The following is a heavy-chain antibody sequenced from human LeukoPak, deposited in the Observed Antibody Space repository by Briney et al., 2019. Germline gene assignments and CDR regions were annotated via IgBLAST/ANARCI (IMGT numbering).Heavy chain of an antibody. Sequence: PGGSLRLSCAASGFTFSSYAMHWVRQAPGKGLEWVAVISYDGSSKYYADSVKGRFTISRDNSKNTLYLQMNSLRAEDTAVCYCARGAITMVRGVIPTYYFDYWGQGTLVTVSS. CDR1: GFTFSSYA. J-gene: IGHJ4*02. CDR3: ARGAITMVRGVIPTYYFDY. CDR2: ISYDGSSK. V-gene: IGHV3-30-3*01. D-gene: IGHD3-10*01.